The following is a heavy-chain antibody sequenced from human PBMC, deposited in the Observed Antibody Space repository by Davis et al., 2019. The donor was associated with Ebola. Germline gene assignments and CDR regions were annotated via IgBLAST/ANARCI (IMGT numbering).Heavy chain of an antibody. V-gene: IGHV3-64*02. CDR1: GFTFSSYA. Sequence: GESLKISCAASGFTFSSYAMHWVRQAPGKGLEYVSAISSNGGSTYYADSVKGRFTISRDNSKNTLYLQMNSLRAEDTAVYYCARYNYGPLGDYFDYWGQGTLVTVSS. J-gene: IGHJ4*02. CDR3: ARYNYGPLGDYFDY. D-gene: IGHD1-1*01. CDR2: ISSNGGST.